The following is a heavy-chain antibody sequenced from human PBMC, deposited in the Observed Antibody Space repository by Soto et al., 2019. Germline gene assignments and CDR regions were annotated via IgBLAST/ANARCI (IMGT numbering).Heavy chain of an antibody. D-gene: IGHD2-8*01. CDR1: GFTFSSYA. CDR3: AREGVLMVYAIRGQSWFDP. J-gene: IGHJ5*02. V-gene: IGHV3-23*01. Sequence: PGGSLRLSCAASGFTFSSYAMSWVRQAPGKGLEWVSAISGSGGSTYYADSVKGRFTISRDNSKNTLYLQMNSLRAEDTAVYYCAREGVLMVYAIRGQSWFDPWGQGTLVTVSS. CDR2: ISGSGGST.